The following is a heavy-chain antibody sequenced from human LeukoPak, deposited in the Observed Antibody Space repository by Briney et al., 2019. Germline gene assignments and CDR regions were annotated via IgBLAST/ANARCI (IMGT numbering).Heavy chain of an antibody. Sequence: SETLSLTCTVSGGSISSYYWSWIRQPPGKGLEWIGYIYYSGSTNYNPSLKSRVTISVDTSKNQFSLKLSSVTAADTAVYYCARHFTIAAHFDYWGQGTLVTISS. V-gene: IGHV4-59*08. CDR1: GGSISSYY. D-gene: IGHD6-13*01. CDR2: IYYSGST. J-gene: IGHJ4*02. CDR3: ARHFTIAAHFDY.